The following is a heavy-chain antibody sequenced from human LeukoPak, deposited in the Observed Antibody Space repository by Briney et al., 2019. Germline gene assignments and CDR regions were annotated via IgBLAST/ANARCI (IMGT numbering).Heavy chain of an antibody. V-gene: IGHV3-30*02. Sequence: GGSLRLSCAASGFTFSSYGMHWVRQAPGKGLEWETFIRYDGSNKYYADSVKGRFTISRDNSKNTLYLQMNSLRAEDTAVYYCAKGGLGIGYCTSTSCYTGFDYWGQGTLVTVSS. CDR1: GFTFSSYG. CDR2: IRYDGSNK. D-gene: IGHD2-2*02. CDR3: AKGGLGIGYCTSTSCYTGFDY. J-gene: IGHJ4*02.